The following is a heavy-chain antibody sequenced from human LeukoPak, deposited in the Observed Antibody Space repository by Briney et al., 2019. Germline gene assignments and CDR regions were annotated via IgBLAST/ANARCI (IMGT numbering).Heavy chain of an antibody. CDR3: ARARDGDFDY. Sequence: KPSETLSLTCTVSGGSISSYYWSWIRQPPGKGLEWIGEIYHSGSTNYNPSLKSRVTISVDKSKNQFSLKLSSVTAADTAVYYCARARDGDFDYWGQGTLVTVSS. CDR2: IYHSGST. CDR1: GGSISSYY. D-gene: IGHD4-17*01. V-gene: IGHV4-59*12. J-gene: IGHJ4*02.